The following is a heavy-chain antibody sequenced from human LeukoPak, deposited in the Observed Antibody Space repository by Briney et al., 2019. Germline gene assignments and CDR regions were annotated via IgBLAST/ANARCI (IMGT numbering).Heavy chain of an antibody. CDR3: ARELDTATDY. D-gene: IGHD5-18*01. V-gene: IGHV3-48*03. CDR1: GFTFSTFE. Sequence: PGGSLRLSCAASGFTFSTFEMNWVRQAPGKGLEWVSYISSSGSTIYYADSVKGRFTISRDNAKNSLYLQMNSLRAEDTAVYYCARELDTATDYWGQGTLVTVSS. CDR2: ISSSGSTI. J-gene: IGHJ4*02.